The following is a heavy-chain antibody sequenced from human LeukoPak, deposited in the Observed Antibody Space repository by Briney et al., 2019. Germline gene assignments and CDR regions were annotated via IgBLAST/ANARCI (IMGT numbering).Heavy chain of an antibody. CDR3: ARGGSTVVTPNYYYYYCMDV. Sequence: SETLSLTCTVSGGSISSSHWSWIRQPPGKGLEWIGNIHTSGGTNYSPSLKSRVTISLDTSRNQFSLKLSSVTAADTAVYYCARGGSTVVTPNYYYYYCMDVWGKGTTVTVSS. V-gene: IGHV4-4*09. CDR2: IHTSGGT. J-gene: IGHJ6*03. D-gene: IGHD4-23*01. CDR1: GGSISSSH.